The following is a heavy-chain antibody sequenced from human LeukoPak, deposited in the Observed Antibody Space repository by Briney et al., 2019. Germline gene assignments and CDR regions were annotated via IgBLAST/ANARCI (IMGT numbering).Heavy chain of an antibody. V-gene: IGHV4-30-4*01. J-gene: IGHJ4*02. CDR2: IYYSGST. CDR3: ARGTLMYLPYPSGSYFDY. D-gene: IGHD1-26*01. CDR1: GGSISSGDYY. Sequence: PSETLSLTCTVSGGSISSGDYYWSWIRQPPGKGLEWIGYIYYSGSTYYNPSLKSRVTISADTSKNQFSLKLSSVTAADTAVYYCARGTLMYLPYPSGSYFDYWGQGTLVTVSS.